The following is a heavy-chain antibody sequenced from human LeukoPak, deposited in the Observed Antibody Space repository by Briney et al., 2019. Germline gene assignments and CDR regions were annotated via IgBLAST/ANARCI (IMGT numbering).Heavy chain of an antibody. V-gene: IGHV3-23*01. Sequence: GGSLRLSCAASGFTFNNYAMNWVRQAPGKGLEWVSSISGGGETTYYADSAKGRFTISRENSLNTLYLQMNSLIAEDTAVYYGARDYADYVGYFFFDYWGQGTLVTVSS. CDR3: ARDYADYVGYFFFDY. CDR1: GFTFNNYA. J-gene: IGHJ4*02. D-gene: IGHD4-17*01. CDR2: ISGGGETT.